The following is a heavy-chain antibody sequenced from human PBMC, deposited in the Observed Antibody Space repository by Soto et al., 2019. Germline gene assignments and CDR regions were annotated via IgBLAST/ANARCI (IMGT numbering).Heavy chain of an antibody. Sequence: SETLSLTCTVSGGSISSSTYFWGWIRQPPGKRLEWIGSIDSHGTTYYNTSLKRRVTISVDTSNNQLSLKLRSVTAADTAVYYCARHDGFSSGWIFDYWGHGTLVTVSS. CDR1: GGSISSSTYF. D-gene: IGHD6-19*01. V-gene: IGHV4-39*01. J-gene: IGHJ4*01. CDR2: IDSHGTT. CDR3: ARHDGFSSGWIFDY.